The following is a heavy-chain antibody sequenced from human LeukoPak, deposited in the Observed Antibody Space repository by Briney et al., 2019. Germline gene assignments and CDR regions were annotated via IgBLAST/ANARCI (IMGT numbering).Heavy chain of an antibody. Sequence: SVKVSCKASGGTFSSYAISWVRQAPGQGLEWMGGIIPIFGTANYAQKFQGRVTITTDESTSTAYMELSSLRSEDTAVYYCARDTHSSGWSYYFDYWGQGTLVTVSS. J-gene: IGHJ4*02. CDR2: IIPIFGTA. CDR3: ARDTHSSGWSYYFDY. CDR1: GGTFSSYA. V-gene: IGHV1-69*05. D-gene: IGHD6-19*01.